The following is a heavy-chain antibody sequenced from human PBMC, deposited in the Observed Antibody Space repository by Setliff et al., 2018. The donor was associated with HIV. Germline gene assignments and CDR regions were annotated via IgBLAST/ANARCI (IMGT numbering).Heavy chain of an antibody. D-gene: IGHD3-22*01. CDR1: GYSFTAYY. CDR2: INPKSDGT. J-gene: IGHJ4*02. CDR3: ARGMDYCDTSGYYQYYFDY. Sequence: ASVKVSCKASGYSFTAYYIHWVRQAPGQGLEWMGWINPKSDGTNDAQKFQGWITMTRDTAISTAYRELSRLRSDDTAVYYCARGMDYCDTSGYYQYYFDYWGQGTLVTVSS. V-gene: IGHV1-2*04.